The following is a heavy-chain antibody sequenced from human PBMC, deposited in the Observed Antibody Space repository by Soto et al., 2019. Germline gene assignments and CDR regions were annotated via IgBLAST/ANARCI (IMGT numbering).Heavy chain of an antibody. CDR2: IIPIFGTA. J-gene: IGHJ3*02. Sequence: SVKVSCKASGCTFSSYAISWVRQAPGQGLEWMGGIIPIFGTANYAQKFQGRVTITADESTSTAYMELSSLRSEDTAVYYCARSTVRRYFDWLLPDAFDIWGQGTMVT. CDR3: ARSTVRRYFDWLLPDAFDI. V-gene: IGHV1-69*13. D-gene: IGHD3-9*01. CDR1: GCTFSSYA.